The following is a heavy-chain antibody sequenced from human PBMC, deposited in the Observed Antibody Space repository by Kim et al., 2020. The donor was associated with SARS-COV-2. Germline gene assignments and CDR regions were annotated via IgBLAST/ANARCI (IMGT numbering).Heavy chain of an antibody. CDR1: GGSISSSSYY. D-gene: IGHD6-19*01. J-gene: IGHJ4*02. CDR2: IYYSGST. V-gene: IGHV4-39*01. Sequence: SETLSLTCTVSGGSISSSSYYWGWIRQPPGKGLEWIGSIYYSGSTYYNPSLKSRVTISVDTSKNQFSLKLSSVTAADTAVYYCASVPGASRFIAVAVDYWGQGTLVTVSS. CDR3: ASVPGASRFIAVAVDY.